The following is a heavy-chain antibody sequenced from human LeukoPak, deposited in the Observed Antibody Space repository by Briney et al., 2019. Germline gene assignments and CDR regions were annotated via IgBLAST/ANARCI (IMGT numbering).Heavy chain of an antibody. Sequence: TGGSLRLSCAASGFTFSSYWMSWVHQAPGKGLEWVANTKQDGSEEYYVDSVKGRFTISRDNAKNSLYLQMNSLRAEDTAVYYCASSGYDFWSGYPLDYWGQGTLVTVSS. V-gene: IGHV3-7*01. CDR2: TKQDGSEE. CDR1: GFTFSSYW. CDR3: ASSGYDFWSGYPLDY. J-gene: IGHJ4*02. D-gene: IGHD3-3*01.